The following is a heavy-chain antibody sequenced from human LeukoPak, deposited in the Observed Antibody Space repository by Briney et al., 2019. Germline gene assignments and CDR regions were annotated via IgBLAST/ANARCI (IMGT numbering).Heavy chain of an antibody. V-gene: IGHV3-30*02. J-gene: IGHJ3*02. CDR2: IRYGGGHK. D-gene: IGHD4-11*01. CDR3: ARFEATVDTFDI. Sequence: GGSLRLSCAASAFIFSHYGMHWVRQAPGKGLEWVAYIRYGGGHKYYADSVKGRFTISRDNSKNTLNLQMNSLRAEDTAVYYCARFEATVDTFDIWGQGTMVTVSS. CDR1: AFIFSHYG.